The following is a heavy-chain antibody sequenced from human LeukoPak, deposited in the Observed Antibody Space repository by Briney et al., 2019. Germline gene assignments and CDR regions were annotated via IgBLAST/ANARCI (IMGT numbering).Heavy chain of an antibody. Sequence: SETLSLTCAVYGGSFSGYYWSWIRQPPGKGLEWIGEINHSGSTNYNPSLKSRVTISVDTSKNQFSLKLSSVTAADTAVYYCARARGSRDPYDYWGQGTLVTVSS. CDR2: INHSGST. V-gene: IGHV4-34*01. J-gene: IGHJ4*02. CDR3: ARARGSRDPYDY. CDR1: GGSFSGYY. D-gene: IGHD3-16*01.